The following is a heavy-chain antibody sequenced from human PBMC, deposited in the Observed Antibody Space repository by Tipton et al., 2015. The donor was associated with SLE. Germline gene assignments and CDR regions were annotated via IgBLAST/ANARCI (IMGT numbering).Heavy chain of an antibody. D-gene: IGHD5-24*01. J-gene: IGHJ2*01. CDR1: GGSISSSY. CDR3: ARDLAGATIDWYFDL. V-gene: IGHV4-4*07. CDR2: IYTSGST. Sequence: TLSLTCTVSGGSISSSYWSWIRQPAGKGLEWIGRIYTSGSTNYNPSLKSRVTTSVDTSKNQFSLKLSSVTAADTAVYYCARDLAGATIDWYFDLWGRGTLVTVSS.